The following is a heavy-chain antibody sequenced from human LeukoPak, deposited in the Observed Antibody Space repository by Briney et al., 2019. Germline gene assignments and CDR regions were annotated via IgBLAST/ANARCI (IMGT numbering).Heavy chain of an antibody. V-gene: IGHV4-39*01. CDR3: ARRMGSGATYPRTFDY. J-gene: IGHJ4*02. CDR1: GGSISTRNHY. Sequence: TPETLSLTCTVTGGSISTRNHYWGWLRQPPGKGLEWIGSIGYTGTTNSNPSLKSRVTLSVDTSKNLVSLTLSSVTAADTAVYFCARRMGSGATYPRTFDYWGQGTLVTVSS. D-gene: IGHD2-8*02. CDR2: IGYTGTT.